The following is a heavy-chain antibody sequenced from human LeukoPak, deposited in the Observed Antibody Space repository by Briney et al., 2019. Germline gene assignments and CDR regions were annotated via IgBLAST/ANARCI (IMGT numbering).Heavy chain of an antibody. CDR3: AKLIWSGRCMDV. V-gene: IGHV3-23*01. CDR2: ISDSGGNT. D-gene: IGHD3-3*01. J-gene: IGHJ6*03. Sequence: GGSLRLSCAASGFTFSTYAMSWVRQTPGKGLEWVSTISDSGGNTHYADSAKGRFTISRDNSKNTLYLQMNSLRAEDTAAYYCAKLIWSGRCMDVWGKGTTVTVSS. CDR1: GFTFSTYA.